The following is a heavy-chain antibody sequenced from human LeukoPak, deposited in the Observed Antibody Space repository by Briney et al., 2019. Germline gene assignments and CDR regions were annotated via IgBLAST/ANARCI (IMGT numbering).Heavy chain of an antibody. J-gene: IGHJ6*03. CDR1: GFTFSSYD. CDR2: IGTAGDT. V-gene: IGHV3-13*01. Sequence: PGGSLRLSCAASGFTFSSYDMHWVRQATGKGLEWVSAIGTAGDTYYPGSVKGRFTISRENAKNSLYLQMNSLRAGDTAVYYCARGDPAAMVSYYYYMDVWGKGTTVTVSS. D-gene: IGHD5-18*01. CDR3: ARGDPAAMVSYYYYMDV.